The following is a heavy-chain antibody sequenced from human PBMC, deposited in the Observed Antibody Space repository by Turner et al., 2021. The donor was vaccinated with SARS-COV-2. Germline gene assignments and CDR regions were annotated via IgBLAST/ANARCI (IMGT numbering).Heavy chain of an antibody. CDR3: AKDRWYNWNYFDY. Sequence: EVQLVEAGGGLVQPARSLRLSCTASGFPFDDHAMHWVRQAPGKGLEWVSGISWNSGSIGYADSVKGRFTISRDNAKNSLYLQMNSLRAEDTALYSCAKDRWYNWNYFDYWGQGTLVTVSS. V-gene: IGHV3-9*01. D-gene: IGHD1-20*01. CDR2: ISWNSGSI. CDR1: GFPFDDHA. J-gene: IGHJ4*02.